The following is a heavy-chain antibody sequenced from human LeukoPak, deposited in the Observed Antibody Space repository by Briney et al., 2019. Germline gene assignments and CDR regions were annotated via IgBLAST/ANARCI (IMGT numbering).Heavy chain of an antibody. V-gene: IGHV3-48*04. D-gene: IGHD3-3*01. J-gene: IGHJ4*02. Sequence: GGSLRLSCAASGFTFSSYSMNWVRQAPGKGLEWVSYISSSSSTIYYADSVEGRFTISRDNAKNSLYLQMNSLRAEDTAVYYCARAGGDYDFWSGSGAFDYWGQGTLVTVSS. CDR2: ISSSSSTI. CDR3: ARAGGDYDFWSGSGAFDY. CDR1: GFTFSSYS.